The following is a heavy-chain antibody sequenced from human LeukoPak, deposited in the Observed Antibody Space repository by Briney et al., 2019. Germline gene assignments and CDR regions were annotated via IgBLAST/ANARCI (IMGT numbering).Heavy chain of an antibody. J-gene: IGHJ4*02. V-gene: IGHV1-2*06. Sequence: ASVKASSKAYGYTFTVYYMHWLRQAPGQGLEWMGRINPNNGGTNYAQNFQGRVTMTRDTSISTAYMELSSLISDDTAVYYCASQNMEWELLAFDYWGQGTLVTVSS. CDR2: INPNNGGT. CDR1: GYTFTVYY. D-gene: IGHD1-26*01. CDR3: ASQNMEWELLAFDY.